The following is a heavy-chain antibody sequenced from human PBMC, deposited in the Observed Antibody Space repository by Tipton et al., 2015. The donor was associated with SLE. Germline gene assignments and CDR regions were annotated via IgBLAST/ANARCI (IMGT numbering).Heavy chain of an antibody. CDR3: ARATDFGSGSFSTFDI. CDR2: IYYTGST. J-gene: IGHJ3*02. D-gene: IGHD3-10*01. Sequence: TLSLTCTVSGGSFSSGGYYWNWIRQFPGKGLEWMGNIYYTGSTFYNPSLKSRISMSVDMSKNQFSLKLTSVTAADTAVYYCARATDFGSGSFSTFDIWGQGTMVTVSS. CDR1: GGSFSSGGYY. V-gene: IGHV4-31*03.